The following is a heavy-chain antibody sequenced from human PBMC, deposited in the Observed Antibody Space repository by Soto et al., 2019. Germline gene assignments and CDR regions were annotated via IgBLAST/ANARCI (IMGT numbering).Heavy chain of an antibody. D-gene: IGHD1-26*01. CDR1: GFTFTSSA. Sequence: GASVKVSCKASGFTFTSSAFQWVRQARGQRLEWIGWIAVGSGYTNYAQRFQDRVTLTRDMSTATTYMELTTLTSDDTAFYYCARGVSAGVDYWGQGTLVTVSS. J-gene: IGHJ4*02. V-gene: IGHV1-58*01. CDR3: ARGVSAGVDY. CDR2: IAVGSGYT.